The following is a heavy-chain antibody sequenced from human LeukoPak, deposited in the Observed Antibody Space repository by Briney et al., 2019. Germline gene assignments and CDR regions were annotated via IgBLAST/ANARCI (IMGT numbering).Heavy chain of an antibody. J-gene: IGHJ6*02. V-gene: IGHV4-4*07. CDR3: ARESSGWSQYYYYGMDV. D-gene: IGHD6-19*01. CDR2: IYTSGST. Sequence: SETLSLTCTVSGGSISSYYWSWIRQPAGKGLEWIGRIYTSGSTNYNPSLKSRVTMSVDTSKNQFSLKLSSVTAADTAVYYCARESSGWSQYYYYGMDVWGQGTTVTVSS. CDR1: GGSISSYY.